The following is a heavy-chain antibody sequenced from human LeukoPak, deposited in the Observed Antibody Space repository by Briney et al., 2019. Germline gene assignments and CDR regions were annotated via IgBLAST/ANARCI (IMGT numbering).Heavy chain of an antibody. J-gene: IGHJ4*02. V-gene: IGHV1-69*04. CDR2: NIPILGIA. D-gene: IGHD5-24*01. CDR1: GGTFSSYA. Sequence: SVKVSCKASGGTFSSYAISWVRQAPGQGLEWMGRNIPILGIANYAQKFQGRVTITADKSTSTAYMELSSLRSEDTAVYYCARGRDGYKIRLYYFDYWGQGTLVTVSS. CDR3: ARGRDGYKIRLYYFDY.